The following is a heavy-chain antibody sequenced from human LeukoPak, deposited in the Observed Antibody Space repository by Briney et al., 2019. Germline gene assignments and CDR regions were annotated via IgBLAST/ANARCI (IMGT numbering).Heavy chain of an antibody. Sequence: GGSLRLFCAASGFTFSSYGMHWVRQAPGKGLEWVAVISYDGSNKYYADSVKGRFTISRDNSKNTLYLQMNSLRAEDTAVYYCAKDKTLTVTADLDYWGQGTLVTVSS. V-gene: IGHV3-30*18. D-gene: IGHD4-17*01. CDR1: GFTFSSYG. J-gene: IGHJ4*02. CDR3: AKDKTLTVTADLDY. CDR2: ISYDGSNK.